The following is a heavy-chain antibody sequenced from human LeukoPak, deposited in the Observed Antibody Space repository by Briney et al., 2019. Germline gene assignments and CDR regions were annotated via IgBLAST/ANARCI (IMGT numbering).Heavy chain of an antibody. D-gene: IGHD3-22*01. V-gene: IGHV3-7*01. CDR2: IKQDGSEK. J-gene: IGHJ4*02. CDR1: GFTFSSYW. Sequence: GGSLGLSCAASGFTFSSYWMSWVRQAPGKGLEWGANIKQDGSEKYYVDSVKGRSTISRDNAKNSLYLQMNSLRAEDTAVYYCARDMYYYDSSGFDYWGQGTLVTVSS. CDR3: ARDMYYYDSSGFDY.